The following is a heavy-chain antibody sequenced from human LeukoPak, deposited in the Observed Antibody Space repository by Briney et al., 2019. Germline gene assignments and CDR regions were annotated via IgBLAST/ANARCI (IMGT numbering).Heavy chain of an antibody. CDR3: ATTYDSGGYLPGTI. CDR2: ISSSSSSI. V-gene: IGHV3-48*02. D-gene: IGHD3-22*01. J-gene: IGHJ3*02. CDR1: GFTFSNYE. Sequence: GGSLRLSCAASGFTFSNYEMNWVRQAPGKGLEWVSYISSSSSSIHYADSVKGRFTVSRDNAKNSLSLQMNSLRDEDTAVYYCATTYDSGGYLPGTIWGQGTMVTVSS.